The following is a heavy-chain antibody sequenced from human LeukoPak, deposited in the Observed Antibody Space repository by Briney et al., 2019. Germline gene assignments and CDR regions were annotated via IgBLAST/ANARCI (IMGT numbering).Heavy chain of an antibody. Sequence: SETLSLTCIVSGGFISTGNYYWSWTRQPAGKGLEWIGRIYTTGSTNYNPSLKSRVTISVDTSKNQFSLNLSSVTAADTAVYYCARDWGPSAATPYYFDYWGQGTLVTVSS. D-gene: IGHD6-13*01. CDR2: IYTTGST. CDR1: GGFISTGNYY. V-gene: IGHV4-61*02. J-gene: IGHJ4*02. CDR3: ARDWGPSAATPYYFDY.